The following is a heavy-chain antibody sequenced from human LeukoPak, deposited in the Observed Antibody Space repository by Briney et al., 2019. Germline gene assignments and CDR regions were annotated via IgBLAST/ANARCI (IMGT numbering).Heavy chain of an antibody. Sequence: GGSLRLSCAASGFTFSSYAMSWVRQAPGKGLEWVSAISGSGGSTYYADSVKGRFTISRDNSRNTLYLQMNSLRAEDTAVYYCAKVVSGRYSRQWELPPLVFDYWGQGTLDTVSS. CDR1: GFTFSSYA. V-gene: IGHV3-23*01. CDR3: AKVVSGRYSRQWELPPLVFDY. J-gene: IGHJ4*02. CDR2: ISGSGGST. D-gene: IGHD1-26*01.